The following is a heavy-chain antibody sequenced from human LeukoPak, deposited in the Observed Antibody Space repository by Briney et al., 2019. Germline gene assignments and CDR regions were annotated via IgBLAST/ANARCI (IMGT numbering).Heavy chain of an antibody. J-gene: IGHJ5*02. CDR1: GFTFSTYS. V-gene: IGHV3-23*01. CDR2: ISGSGGST. Sequence: GESLRLSCAASGFTFSTYSMNWLRLTPGKGLEWVSAISGSGGSTYYADSVKGRFTISRDNSKNTLYLQMNSLRAEDTAVYYCAKERDLSIAEDWFDPWGQGTLVTVSS. CDR3: AKERDLSIAEDWFDP. D-gene: IGHD6-6*01.